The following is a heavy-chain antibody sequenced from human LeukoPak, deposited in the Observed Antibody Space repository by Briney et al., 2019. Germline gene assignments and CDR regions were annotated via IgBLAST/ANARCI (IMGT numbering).Heavy chain of an antibody. D-gene: IGHD6-13*01. CDR1: GFTFISYW. CDR3: ARVTSSRGAIDI. Sequence: PGVSLRLSCAASGFTFISYWMYWVPQAPGKGRVWVTRNNSDGGSTTYAESVKGRYTISRDNDKHTLPLQMNSLRAEDTAVYYCARVTSSRGAIDIWGQGTMVTVSS. CDR2: NNSDGGST. J-gene: IGHJ3*02. V-gene: IGHV3-74*01.